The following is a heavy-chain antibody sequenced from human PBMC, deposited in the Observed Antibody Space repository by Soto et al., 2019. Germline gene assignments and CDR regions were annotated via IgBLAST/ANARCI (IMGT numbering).Heavy chain of an antibody. D-gene: IGHD5-12*01. V-gene: IGHV1-46*01. CDR1: GYTFSNYY. CDR2: INPSGDST. Sequence: ASVKVSCKGAGYTFSNYYMHWVRQAPGQGLEWMGIINPSGDSTSYAQEFQGRGTMTRETSTSTLYMELSSLRSEDTAVYYCARATRSGSPHFDHWGQGTLVTVSS. CDR3: ARATRSGSPHFDH. J-gene: IGHJ4*02.